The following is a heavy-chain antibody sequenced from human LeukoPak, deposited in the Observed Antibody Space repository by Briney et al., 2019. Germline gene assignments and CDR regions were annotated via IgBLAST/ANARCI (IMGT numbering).Heavy chain of an antibody. D-gene: IGHD6-13*01. Sequence: SETLFLTCSVSSGSISSYYWSWIRRPAGKGLEWIGHIDMSWSTNYNPSLKSRVTMSVDTSKNQFSLKLSSVTAADTAVYYCARESSSWPLDYWGQGTLVTVSS. CDR1: SGSISSYY. CDR2: IDMSWST. J-gene: IGHJ4*02. CDR3: ARESSSWPLDY. V-gene: IGHV4-4*07.